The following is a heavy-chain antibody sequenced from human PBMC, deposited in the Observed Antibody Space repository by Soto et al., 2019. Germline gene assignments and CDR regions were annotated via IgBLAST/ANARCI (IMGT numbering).Heavy chain of an antibody. V-gene: IGHV1-24*01. CDR3: ATVSAKYGSGSYYEY. Sequence: ASVKVSCKVSGYTLTELSMHWVRQAPGKGLEWMGGFDPEDGETIYAQKFQGRVTMTEDTSTDTAYMELSSLRSEDTAVYYCATVSAKYGSGSYYEYWGQGTLVTVSS. CDR1: GYTLTELS. J-gene: IGHJ4*02. D-gene: IGHD3-10*01. CDR2: FDPEDGET.